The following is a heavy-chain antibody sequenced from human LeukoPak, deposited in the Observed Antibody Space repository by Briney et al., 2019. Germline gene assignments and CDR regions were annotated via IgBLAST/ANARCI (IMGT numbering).Heavy chain of an antibody. J-gene: IGHJ4*02. D-gene: IGHD6-19*01. CDR2: IIPIFGTA. Sequence: SVKVSCKASGGTFSSYAISWVRQAPGQGLEWMGRIIPIFGTANYAQKFQGRVTITTDESTSTAYMELSSLRSEDTAVYYCAREGGIAVAGFDYWGQGTQVTVSS. CDR3: AREGGIAVAGFDY. CDR1: GGTFSSYA. V-gene: IGHV1-69*05.